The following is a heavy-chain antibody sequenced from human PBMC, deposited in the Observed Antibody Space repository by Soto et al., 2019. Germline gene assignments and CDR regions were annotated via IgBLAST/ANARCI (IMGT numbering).Heavy chain of an antibody. J-gene: IGHJ6*02. CDR2: ISSSSYI. CDR3: ARPGRLRYFDWLPPNGMDV. Sequence: GGSVRLSCAASGFTFSSYSMNWVRQAPGKGLEWVSSISSSSYIYYADSVKGRFTISRDNAKNSLYLQMNSLRAEDTAVYYCARPGRLRYFDWLPPNGMDVWGQGTTVTVSS. V-gene: IGHV3-21*01. D-gene: IGHD3-9*01. CDR1: GFTFSSYS.